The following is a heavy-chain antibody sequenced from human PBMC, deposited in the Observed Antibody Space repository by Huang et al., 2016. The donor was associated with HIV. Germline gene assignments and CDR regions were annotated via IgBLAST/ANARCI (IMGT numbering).Heavy chain of an antibody. CDR3: ARHLWFGESGAWFDP. J-gene: IGHJ5*02. V-gene: IGHV4-39*01. D-gene: IGHD3-10*01. Sequence: QLQLQESGPGLVKPSETLSLTCTVSGGSISSSSYYWGWIRQPPGKGLEWIGSFDYSGSSYYTPSLKSPVTISVDTSKNQFSLKLSSVTAADTAVYYCARHLWFGESGAWFDPWGQGTLVTVSS. CDR2: FDYSGSS. CDR1: GGSISSSSYY.